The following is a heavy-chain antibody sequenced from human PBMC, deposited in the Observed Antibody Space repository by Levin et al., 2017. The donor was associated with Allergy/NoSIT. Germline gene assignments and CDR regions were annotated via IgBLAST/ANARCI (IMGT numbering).Heavy chain of an antibody. J-gene: IGHJ6*02. CDR1: GYTFTSYD. CDR3: ARGPPPGYYDYGMDV. Sequence: GESLKISCKASGYTFTSYDINWVRQATGQGLEWMGWMNPNSGNTGYAQKFQGRVTMTRNTSISTAYMELSSLRSEDTAVYYCARGPPPGYYDYGMDVWGQGTTVTVSS. V-gene: IGHV1-8*01. CDR2: MNPNSGNT.